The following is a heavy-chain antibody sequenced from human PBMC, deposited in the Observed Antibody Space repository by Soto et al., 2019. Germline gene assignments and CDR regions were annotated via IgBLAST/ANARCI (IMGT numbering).Heavy chain of an antibody. CDR2: ISPTSSYT. V-gene: IGHV3-11*06. CDR3: ARDRLASAFDI. J-gene: IGHJ3*02. D-gene: IGHD3-16*01. Sequence: GGSLRLSCAASGFTFSDYYMRWIRQAPGKGLEWVSYISPTSSYTDYVDSVKGRFTISRDDAKNSLYLDMNSLGIEDTAVYYCARDRLASAFDIWGQGTMVTVSS. CDR1: GFTFSDYY.